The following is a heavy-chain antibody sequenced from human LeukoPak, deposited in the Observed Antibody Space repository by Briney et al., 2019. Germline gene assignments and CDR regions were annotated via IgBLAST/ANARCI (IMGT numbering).Heavy chain of an antibody. D-gene: IGHD6-19*01. CDR1: GFTFSSYA. Sequence: PGGSLRLSCAASGFTFSSYAMSWVRQAPGKGLEWVSAINGSGGSTYYADSVKGRFTISRDNSKNTLYLQMNSLRAEDTAVYYCSKDGGVAVAGRIGYWGQGTLVTVSS. CDR3: SKDGGVAVAGRIGY. V-gene: IGHV3-23*01. CDR2: INGSGGST. J-gene: IGHJ4*02.